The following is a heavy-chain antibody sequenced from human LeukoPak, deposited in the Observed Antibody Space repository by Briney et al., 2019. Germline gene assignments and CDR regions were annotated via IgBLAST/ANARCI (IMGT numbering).Heavy chain of an antibody. V-gene: IGHV3-23*01. J-gene: IGHJ4*02. CDR2: ISGGGGET. Sequence: PGGSLRLSCAASGFTFSNNAMHWVRQAPGKGLEWVSSISGGGGETFYVDSVKGRFIISRDNSKNTLYLQMNSLRAEDTAVYYCAKSIAVAFYSWGQGTLVTVSS. CDR3: AKSIAVAFYS. D-gene: IGHD6-19*01. CDR1: GFTFSNNA.